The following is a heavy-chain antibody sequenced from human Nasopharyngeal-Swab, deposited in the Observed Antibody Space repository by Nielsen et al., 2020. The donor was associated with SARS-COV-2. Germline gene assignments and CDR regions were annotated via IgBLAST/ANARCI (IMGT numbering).Heavy chain of an antibody. D-gene: IGHD3-16*01. V-gene: IGHV5-51*01. Sequence: GGSLRLSCKGSGSRFTNYWIAWVRQMPEKGLESMGIIYPGDSDAGYSPSFQGQVTISVDKSINATYLQWSSLKASDTAMYYCARLSSYVRLNYMDVWGKGTTVSVSS. J-gene: IGHJ6*03. CDR3: ARLSSYVRLNYMDV. CDR1: GSRFTNYW. CDR2: IYPGDSDA.